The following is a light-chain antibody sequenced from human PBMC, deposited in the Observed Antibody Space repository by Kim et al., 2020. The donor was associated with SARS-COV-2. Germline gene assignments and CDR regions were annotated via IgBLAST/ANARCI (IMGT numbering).Light chain of an antibody. Sequence: APGERATLACRASQSFRSSYLAWYQQKPGQAPRLLIYGASTRATGIPDRFSGSGSGTDFTLTISRLEPEDFAVYYCQQYGSSPRTFGQGTKVDIK. CDR2: GAS. CDR1: QSFRSSY. CDR3: QQYGSSPRT. J-gene: IGKJ1*01. V-gene: IGKV3-20*01.